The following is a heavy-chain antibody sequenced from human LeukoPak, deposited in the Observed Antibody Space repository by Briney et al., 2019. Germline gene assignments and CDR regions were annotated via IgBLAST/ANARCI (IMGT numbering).Heavy chain of an antibody. J-gene: IGHJ4*02. V-gene: IGHV3-21*01. CDR1: GFTFSSYS. CDR3: ARDPYDSSGTIDY. CDR2: ISSSSSYI. Sequence: GGSLRLSCAASGFTFSSYSMNWVRQAPGKGLEWVLSISSSSSYIYYADSVKGRFAISRDNAENSLYLQMNSLRAEDTAVYYCARDPYDSSGTIDYWGQGTLVTVPS. D-gene: IGHD3-22*01.